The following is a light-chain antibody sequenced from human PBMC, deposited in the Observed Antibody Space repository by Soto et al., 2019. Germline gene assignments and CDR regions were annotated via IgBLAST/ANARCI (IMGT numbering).Light chain of an antibody. V-gene: IGLV1-40*01. J-gene: IGLJ2*01. CDR2: GNS. CDR1: SSNIGTGYN. CDR3: QSHDSSLSGWV. Sequence: QSVLTQPPSVSGAPGQRVTISCPGSSSNIGTGYNVHWYQQLPGTAPKLLIYGNSNRPSGVPDRFSGSKSGTSASLAITGLQAEDEAEYYCQSHDSSLSGWVFGGGTKLTVL.